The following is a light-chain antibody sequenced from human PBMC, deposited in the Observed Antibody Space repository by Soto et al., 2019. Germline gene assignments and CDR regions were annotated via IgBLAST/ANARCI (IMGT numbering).Light chain of an antibody. J-gene: IGKJ1*01. CDR2: AAS. V-gene: IGKV3-15*01. CDR1: QTVSSN. Sequence: EIVMTQSPVTLSVSPGERATLSCRASQTVSSNLAWYQLIPGQAPRLLIYAASTRATGIPARFSGTGSGTDFTLTISSLQSEDFAVYYCQQYGSSRTFGQGTKVEIK. CDR3: QQYGSSRT.